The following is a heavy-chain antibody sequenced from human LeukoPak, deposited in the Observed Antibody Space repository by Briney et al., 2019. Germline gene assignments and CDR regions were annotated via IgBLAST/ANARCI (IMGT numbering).Heavy chain of an antibody. CDR2: IYTSGST. V-gene: IGHV4-4*07. CDR1: GGSISSYY. J-gene: IGHJ5*02. CDR3: ARASLPVAGRFWFDP. D-gene: IGHD6-19*01. Sequence: SETLSLTCTVSGGSISSYYWSWIRQPAGKGLEWIGRIYTSGSTNYNPSLKSRVTMSVDTSKNQFSLQLSSVTAADTAVYYCARASLPVAGRFWFDPWGQGTLVTVSS.